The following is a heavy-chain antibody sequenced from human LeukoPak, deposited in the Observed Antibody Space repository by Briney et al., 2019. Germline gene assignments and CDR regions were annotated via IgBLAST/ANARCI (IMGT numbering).Heavy chain of an antibody. J-gene: IGHJ5*02. Sequence: SETLSLTCAVYGGSFSGYYWSWIRQPPGKGLEWIGEINHSGSTNYNPSLKSRVTISVDTSKNQFSLKLSSVTAADTAVYYCARRGLVPAAISWFDPWGQGTLVTVSS. V-gene: IGHV4-34*01. CDR1: GGSFSGYY. CDR2: INHSGST. D-gene: IGHD2-2*02. CDR3: ARRGLVPAAISWFDP.